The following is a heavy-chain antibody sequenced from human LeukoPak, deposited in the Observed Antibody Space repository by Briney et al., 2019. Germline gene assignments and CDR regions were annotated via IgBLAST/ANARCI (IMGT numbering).Heavy chain of an antibody. CDR1: GGTFSSYA. D-gene: IGHD5-24*01. J-gene: IGHJ4*02. V-gene: IGHV1-69*01. Sequence: GASVKVSCKASGGTFSSYAISWVRQAPGQGLEWMGGIIPIFGTANYAQKFQGRVTITADESTSTAYMELSSLRSEDTAVYYCARQLVRGRDGYNYKVDYWGQGTLVTDSS. CDR3: ARQLVRGRDGYNYKVDY. CDR2: IIPIFGTA.